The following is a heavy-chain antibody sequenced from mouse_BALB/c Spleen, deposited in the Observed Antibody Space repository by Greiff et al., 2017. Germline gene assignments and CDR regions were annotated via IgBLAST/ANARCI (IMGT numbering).Heavy chain of an antibody. D-gene: IGHD2-1*01. V-gene: IGHV14-1*02. Sequence: VQLQESGAELVRPGAFVKLSCKASGFNIKDYYMHWVKQRPEQGLEWIGWIDPENGNTIYDPKFQGKASITADTSSNPAYLQLSSLTSEATAVYYCARRDGNYEYFDVWGAGTTVTVSS. CDR3: ARRDGNYEYFDV. CDR1: GFNIKDYY. CDR2: IDPENGNT. J-gene: IGHJ1*01.